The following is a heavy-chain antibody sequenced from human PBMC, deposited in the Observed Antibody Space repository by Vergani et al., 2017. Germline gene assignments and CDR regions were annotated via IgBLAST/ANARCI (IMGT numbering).Heavy chain of an antibody. J-gene: IGHJ4*02. D-gene: IGHD3-9*01. CDR2: ISGPGLST. Sequence: EVHLLESGGGLVQSGGSLRLSCAASGFTFSNSAVSWVRQAPGRGLAWVSSISGPGLSTYYADSVKGRFSISRDNSKNTVFLQMNSLRTEDTAVYFCTRDRNYDIWTGSTNHFDHWGPGTVVTVSS. CDR1: GFTFSNSA. V-gene: IGHV3-23*01. CDR3: TRDRNYDIWTGSTNHFDH.